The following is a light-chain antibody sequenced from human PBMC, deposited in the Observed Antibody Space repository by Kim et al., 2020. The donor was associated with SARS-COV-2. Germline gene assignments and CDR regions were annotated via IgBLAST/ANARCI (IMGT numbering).Light chain of an antibody. J-gene: IGLJ2*01. Sequence: PGQSITISCTGTSSDVGSYHYVSWYQQHPGKTPKLLIYDVTNRPSGISSRFSGSKSGNTASLTISGLQEDEADYYCSSYSGSNTLIFGGGTQLTVL. CDR3: SSYSGSNTLI. CDR1: SSDVGSYHY. V-gene: IGLV2-14*03. CDR2: DVT.